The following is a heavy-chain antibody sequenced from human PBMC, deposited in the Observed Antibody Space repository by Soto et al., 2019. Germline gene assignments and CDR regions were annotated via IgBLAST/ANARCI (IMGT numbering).Heavy chain of an antibody. CDR3: AIRFGELLFDAFDI. CDR2: INAGNGNT. J-gene: IGHJ3*02. V-gene: IGHV1-3*01. D-gene: IGHD3-10*01. Sequence: GASVKVSCKASGYTFTSYAMHWVRQAPGQRLEWMGWINAGNGNTKYSQKFQGRVTITRDTSASTAYMELSSLRSEDTAVYYCAIRFGELLFDAFDIWGQGTMVTVSS. CDR1: GYTFTSYA.